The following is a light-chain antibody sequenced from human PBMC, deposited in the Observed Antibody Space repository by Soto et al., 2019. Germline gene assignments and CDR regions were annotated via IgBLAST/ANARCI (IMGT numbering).Light chain of an antibody. CDR3: QQRYSWPPLT. CDR2: DTS. Sequence: EVVLTQSPATLSLSPGDRATLSCRASETVFSYLAWYQQKPGQAPRLLIYDTSNRATGVPARFSGSGSGTDFTLTISTLEPEDFAVYYCQQRYSWPPLTFGGGTTVEIK. J-gene: IGKJ4*01. CDR1: ETVFSY. V-gene: IGKV3-11*01.